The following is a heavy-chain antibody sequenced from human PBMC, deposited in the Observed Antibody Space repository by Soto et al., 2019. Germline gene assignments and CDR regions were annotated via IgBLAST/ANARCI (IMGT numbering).Heavy chain of an antibody. J-gene: IGHJ6*02. CDR3: AKDLGPLKLLNYVFYGLDV. V-gene: IGHV3-53*01. Sequence: PXGSLRLSCNAAGFTVSSSYMSWVRQAPGRGLEWVAVIESGGTAHYADSVKGRFTISRDNPNNIIYLQLHTLRAEDTAVYYCAKDLGPLKLLNYVFYGLDVWGQGPTVTVSS. D-gene: IGHD2-21*02. CDR2: IESGGTA. CDR1: GFTVSSSY.